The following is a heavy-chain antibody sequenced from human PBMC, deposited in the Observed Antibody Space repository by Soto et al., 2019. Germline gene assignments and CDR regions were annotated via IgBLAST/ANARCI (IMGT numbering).Heavy chain of an antibody. Sequence: GASVKVSCKASGYTFTGYYIHWVRQAPGQGLEWMGWINPNSGGTVYAQKLKGRVTMTRDTSISTAYMELSSLRSADTAVYYCTIDVEYYYDCSGLGRDYWSQGTRVTVSS. J-gene: IGHJ4*02. CDR3: TIDVEYYYDCSGLGRDY. CDR2: INPNSGGT. CDR1: GYTFTGYY. D-gene: IGHD3-22*01. V-gene: IGHV1-2*02.